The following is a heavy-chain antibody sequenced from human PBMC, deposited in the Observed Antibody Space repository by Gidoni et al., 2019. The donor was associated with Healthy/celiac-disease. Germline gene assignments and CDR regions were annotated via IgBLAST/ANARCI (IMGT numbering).Heavy chain of an antibody. CDR1: GGTFRSYA. D-gene: IGHD3-9*01. Sequence: VQLVQSGAAVKKPGPSVKVSCKASGGTFRSYALSRLRQAPGQGLEWMGGIIPIFGTANYAQKFQGRVTITADESTSTAYMELSSLRSEDTAVYYCARTANHYDILTGYLGDYGMDVWGQGTTVTVSS. CDR3: ARTANHYDILTGYLGDYGMDV. CDR2: IIPIFGTA. V-gene: IGHV1-69*01. J-gene: IGHJ6*02.